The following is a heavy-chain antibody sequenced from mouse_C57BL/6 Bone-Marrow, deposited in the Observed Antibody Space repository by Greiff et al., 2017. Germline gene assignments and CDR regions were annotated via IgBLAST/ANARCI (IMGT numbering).Heavy chain of an antibody. CDR2: IDPENGDT. CDR3: TTPAYYSNYDCDY. J-gene: IGHJ2*01. CDR1: GFNIKDDY. V-gene: IGHV14-4*01. D-gene: IGHD2-5*01. Sequence: VHVKQSGAELVRPGASVKLSCTASGFNIKDDYMHWVKQRPEQGLEWIGWIDPENGDTEYASKFQGKATITADTSSNTAYLQLSSLTSEDTAVYYCTTPAYYSNYDCDYWGQGTTLTGSS.